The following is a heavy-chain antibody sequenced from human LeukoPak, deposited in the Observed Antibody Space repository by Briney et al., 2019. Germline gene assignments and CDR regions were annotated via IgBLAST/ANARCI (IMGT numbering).Heavy chain of an antibody. Sequence: PSETLSLTCAVYGGSFSGYYWSWIRQPPGKGLEWIGEINHSGGTNYNPSLKSRVTISVDTSKNQFSLKLSSVTAADTAVYYCAARRSHTGYWGQGTLVTVSS. CDR1: GGSFSGYY. CDR2: INHSGGT. CDR3: AARRSHTGY. V-gene: IGHV4-34*01. D-gene: IGHD1-14*01. J-gene: IGHJ4*02.